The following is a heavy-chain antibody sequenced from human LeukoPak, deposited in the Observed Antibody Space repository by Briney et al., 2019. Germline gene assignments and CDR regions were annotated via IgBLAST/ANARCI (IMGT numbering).Heavy chain of an antibody. D-gene: IGHD1-14*01. CDR3: TSGIGTYDY. CDR2: ISKDGGST. V-gene: IGHV3-74*03. CDR1: GLTFSEYW. J-gene: IGHJ4*02. Sequence: GGSLRLSCAVSGLTFSEYWMHWVRQDAGKGPVWVAGISKDGGSTEYADFVKGRCTISRDNAKNTLYLQMNSLTVDDTAVYYCTSGIGTYDYWGLGAQVTVSS.